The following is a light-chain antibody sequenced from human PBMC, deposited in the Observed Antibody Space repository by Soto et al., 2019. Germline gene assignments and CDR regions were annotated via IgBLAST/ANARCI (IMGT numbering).Light chain of an antibody. CDR2: GAS. Sequence: EIVLTQSPGTLSLSPGETATLSCRASQSVTSSYLAWYQQKPGQSPRLIVYGASNRATGIPARFSGSGSGTGFTLTIVTLEPEDFAVYYCQQRSSWPLTFGGGTKV. J-gene: IGKJ4*01. V-gene: IGKV3-11*01. CDR3: QQRSSWPLT. CDR1: QSVTSSY.